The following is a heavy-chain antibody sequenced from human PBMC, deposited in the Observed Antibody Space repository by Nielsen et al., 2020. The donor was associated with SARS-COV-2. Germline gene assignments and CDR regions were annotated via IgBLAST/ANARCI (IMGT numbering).Heavy chain of an antibody. Sequence: GGSLRLSCAASGFTFSNYGMHWVRQAPGKGLEWVAVIWYDGSNKYYADSVKGRFTISRDNAKNSLYLQMNSLRAEDTAVYYCVRDSSVVIWSGYPVDWGQGTLVTVSS. J-gene: IGHJ4*02. CDR3: VRDSSVVIWSGYPVD. CDR2: IWYDGSNK. D-gene: IGHD3-3*01. CDR1: GFTFSNYG. V-gene: IGHV3-33*08.